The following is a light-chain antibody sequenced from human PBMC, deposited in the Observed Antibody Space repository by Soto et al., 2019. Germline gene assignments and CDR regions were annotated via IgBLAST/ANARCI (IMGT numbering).Light chain of an antibody. CDR2: DVI. CDR1: SSDIGAYGY. CDR3: SSYTNRRTVV. V-gene: IGLV2-14*03. J-gene: IGLJ2*01. Sequence: QSALTQPASVSGSPGQSITISCTGTSSDIGAYGYVSWYQQYPGKAPKLIIYDVINRPSGVSHRFSGSKSGNTASLTISGVQAEDEAEYYCSSYTNRRTVVFGGGTKLTVL.